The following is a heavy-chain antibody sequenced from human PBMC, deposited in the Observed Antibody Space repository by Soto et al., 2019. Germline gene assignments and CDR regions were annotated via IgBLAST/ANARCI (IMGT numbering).Heavy chain of an antibody. D-gene: IGHD3-22*01. CDR2: ISYDGSNK. Sequence: HPGGSLRLSCAASGFTFSSYGMHWVRQAPGKGLEWVAVISYDGSNKYYADSVKGRFTTSRDNSKNTLYLQMNSLRAEDTAVYYCAKDAYYYDSSGYYFADAPSHFDYWGQGTLVTVSS. CDR1: GFTFSSYG. CDR3: AKDAYYYDSSGYYFADAPSHFDY. V-gene: IGHV3-30*18. J-gene: IGHJ4*02.